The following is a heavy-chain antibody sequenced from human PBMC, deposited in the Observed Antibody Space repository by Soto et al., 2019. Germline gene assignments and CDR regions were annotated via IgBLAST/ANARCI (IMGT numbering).Heavy chain of an antibody. D-gene: IGHD2-2*02. CDR3: VRGPENTIQIGFDP. Sequence: EVQLVESGGDLVQPGGSLRLSCAASGFIFSDYYMHWVRQAPGQGLLWVSRINTDGSVTEYADSVKGRFTISRDNAQNTLSLQMNSLRADDTAVYYCVRGPENTIQIGFDPWGQGTLVTVSS. CDR1: GFIFSDYY. CDR2: INTDGSVT. V-gene: IGHV3-74*01. J-gene: IGHJ5*02.